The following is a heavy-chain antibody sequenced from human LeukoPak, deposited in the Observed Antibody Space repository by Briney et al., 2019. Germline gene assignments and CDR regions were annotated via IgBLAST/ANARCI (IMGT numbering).Heavy chain of an antibody. CDR3: AKERGYGDYYFDY. V-gene: IGHV3-30*18. CDR2: ISYDGSNK. J-gene: IGHJ4*02. D-gene: IGHD4-17*01. CDR1: GFTFSSYG. Sequence: GGSLRLSCAASGFTFSSYGMHWVRQAPGKGLEWVAVISYDGSNKYYADSVKGRFTISRDNSKNTLYLQMNSLRAEDTAVYYCAKERGYGDYYFDYWGQGTLVTASS.